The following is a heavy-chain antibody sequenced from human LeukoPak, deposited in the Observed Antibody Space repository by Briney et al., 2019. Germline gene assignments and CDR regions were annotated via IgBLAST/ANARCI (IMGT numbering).Heavy chain of an antibody. CDR2: IRSKANSYAT. Sequence: GGSLKLSCAASGFTFSGSAMHWVRQASGKGLQWVGRIRSKANSYATAYAASVKSRFTISRDDSKNTAYLQMNSLKTEDTAVYYCTRRDVDFDYWGQGTLVTVSS. D-gene: IGHD2-21*01. J-gene: IGHJ4*02. CDR3: TRRDVDFDY. CDR1: GFTFSGSA. V-gene: IGHV3-73*01.